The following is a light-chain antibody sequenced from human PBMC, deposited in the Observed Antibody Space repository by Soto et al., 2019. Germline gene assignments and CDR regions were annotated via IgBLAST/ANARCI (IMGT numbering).Light chain of an antibody. CDR2: GAS. CDR3: QQYNHWLWT. CDR1: QSINAH. J-gene: IGKJ1*01. Sequence: EVVMTQSPATLSVSPGERVTLSCRASQSINAHLAWYQQKPGQAPRLLIHGASTRPTGIPARFSGSGFGTEFLLTISRLKSEDFAVYYCQQYNHWLWTFGQGTKVEIK. V-gene: IGKV3-15*01.